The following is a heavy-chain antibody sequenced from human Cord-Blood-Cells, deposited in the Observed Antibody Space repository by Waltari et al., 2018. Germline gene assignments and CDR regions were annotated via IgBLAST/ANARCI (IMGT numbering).Heavy chain of an antibody. Sequence: QVQLVQSGAEVKKPGASVKVSCKASGYTFTGYYMHWVRQAPGRGLEWMGWINPNSGGTNYAQKFQGRVTMTRDTSISTAYMELSRLRSDDTAVYYGARYESVSSSWYRNWFDPWGQGTLVTVSS. CDR1: GYTFTGYY. CDR3: ARYESVSSSWYRNWFDP. V-gene: IGHV1-2*02. CDR2: INPNSGGT. D-gene: IGHD6-13*01. J-gene: IGHJ5*02.